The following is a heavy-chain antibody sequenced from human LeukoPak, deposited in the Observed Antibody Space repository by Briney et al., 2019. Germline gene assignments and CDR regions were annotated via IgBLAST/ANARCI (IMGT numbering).Heavy chain of an antibody. V-gene: IGHV4-34*01. CDR3: ARGFQDYGSNPVVGFDY. CDR1: GGSFSGYY. Sequence: SETLSLTCAVYGGSFSGYYWSWIRQPPGKGLEWIGEINHSGSTNYNPSLKSRVTISVDPSKNQFSLKLSSVTAADTAVNYCARGFQDYGSNPVVGFDYWGQGTLVTVSS. J-gene: IGHJ4*02. D-gene: IGHD4-23*01. CDR2: INHSGST.